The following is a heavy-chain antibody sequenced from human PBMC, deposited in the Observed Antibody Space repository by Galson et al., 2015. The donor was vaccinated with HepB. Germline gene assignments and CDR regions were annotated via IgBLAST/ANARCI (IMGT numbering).Heavy chain of an antibody. CDR2: ISWNSGRI. V-gene: IGHV3-9*01. D-gene: IGHD4-17*01. CDR3: AREAYDDYSSVAVYYYYGMDV. CDR1: GFDFDDYA. Sequence: SLRLSCAASGFDFDDYAMHWVRQAPGKGLEWVSGISWNSGRIGYADSVKGRFTISRDNAKNSLYLQMNNLRVEDTALYYCAREAYDDYSSVAVYYYYGMDVWGQGTTVIVSS. J-gene: IGHJ6*02.